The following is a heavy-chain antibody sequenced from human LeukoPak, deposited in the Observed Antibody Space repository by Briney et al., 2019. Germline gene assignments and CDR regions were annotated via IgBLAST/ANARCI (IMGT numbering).Heavy chain of an antibody. CDR1: GITFSNHG. Sequence: GGSLRLSCALSGITFSNHGMNWVRQAPGKGLEWVSSITSSSSYIYYADSVKGRFTISRDNAKNSLYLQMNSLRAEDTAVYYCAREGHGIWDYFDYWGQGTLVTVSS. CDR3: AREGHGIWDYFDY. CDR2: ITSSSSYI. J-gene: IGHJ4*02. D-gene: IGHD2-8*01. V-gene: IGHV3-21*01.